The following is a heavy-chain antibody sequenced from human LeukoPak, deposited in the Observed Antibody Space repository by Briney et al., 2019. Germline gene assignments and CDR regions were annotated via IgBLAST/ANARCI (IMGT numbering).Heavy chain of an antibody. CDR3: ARSYGTYYFYMDV. D-gene: IGHD4-17*01. J-gene: IGHJ6*03. CDR2: ISHSGNT. V-gene: IGHV4-34*01. Sequence: SETLSLTCAVYGGSFSGYYWSWIRQSPGEGLEWIGEISHSGNTNYNPSLKSRVTISVDTSKKQFYLKLSSVTAADTAVYYCARSYGTYYFYMDVWGKGTTVTVSS. CDR1: GGSFSGYY.